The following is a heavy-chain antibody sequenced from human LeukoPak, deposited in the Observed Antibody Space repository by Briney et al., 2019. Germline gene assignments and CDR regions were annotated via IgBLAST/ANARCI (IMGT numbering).Heavy chain of an antibody. CDR1: GYTFTSYD. V-gene: IGHV1-8*01. CDR2: MNPNSGNT. J-gene: IGHJ4*02. Sequence: GASVKVSCKASGYTFTSYDINWVRQATGQGLEWMGWMNPNSGNTGYAQKFQGRVTMTRNTSISTAYMELSSLRSEGTAVYYCARGWSSGWYPGYWGQGTLVTVSS. CDR3: ARGWSSGWYPGY. D-gene: IGHD6-19*01.